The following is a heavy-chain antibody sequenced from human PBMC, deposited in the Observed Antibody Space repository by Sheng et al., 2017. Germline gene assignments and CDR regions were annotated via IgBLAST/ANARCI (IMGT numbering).Heavy chain of an antibody. CDR3: ARADLTTYYGFFYYMDV. Sequence: QLQLQESGPGLVKPSETLSLTCTVSGASISTGGYYWGWIRQPPGKGLEWIGSTYYSGNTYYNPSLKSRVTISVDTSKNQFSLNLSSVTAADTAVYFCARADLTTYYGFFYYMDVWGQGTTVTVSS. V-gene: IGHV4-39*07. D-gene: IGHD3-9*01. CDR2: TYYSGNT. CDR1: GASISTGGYY. J-gene: IGHJ6*03.